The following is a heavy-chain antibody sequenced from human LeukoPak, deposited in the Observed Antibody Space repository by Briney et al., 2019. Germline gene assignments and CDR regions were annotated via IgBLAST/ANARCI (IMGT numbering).Heavy chain of an antibody. D-gene: IGHD6-13*01. CDR2: MNPNSGNT. Sequence: ASVTVSCKASGYTFTSYDINWVRQANGQGLEWMGWMNPNSGNTGYAQKFQGRVTMPRNTSISTAYMELSSLRSEDTAVYYCAREAAETDYYYYGMDVWGQGTTVTVSS. CDR1: GYTFTSYD. CDR3: AREAAETDYYYYGMDV. J-gene: IGHJ6*02. V-gene: IGHV1-8*01.